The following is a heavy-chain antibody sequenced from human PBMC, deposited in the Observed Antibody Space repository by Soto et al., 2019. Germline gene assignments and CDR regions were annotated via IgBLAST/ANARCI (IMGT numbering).Heavy chain of an antibody. Sequence: QVQLVQSGAEVKKPGASVKVSCKASGYTFTGYYMHWVRQAPGQGLEWMGWINPNSGGTNYAQKFQGRATMTRDTSISTAYMELSRLRSDDTAVYYCARSTVTTLFGSLGWFDPWGQGTLVTVSS. CDR3: ARSTVTTLFGSLGWFDP. CDR1: GYTFTGYY. CDR2: INPNSGGT. J-gene: IGHJ5*02. V-gene: IGHV1-2*02. D-gene: IGHD4-17*01.